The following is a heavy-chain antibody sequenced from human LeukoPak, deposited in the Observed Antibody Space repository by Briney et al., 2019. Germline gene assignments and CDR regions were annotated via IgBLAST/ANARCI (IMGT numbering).Heavy chain of an antibody. V-gene: IGHV3-43D*03. CDR1: GFAFDDYA. CDR2: ITWNGFST. Sequence: SGGSLRLSCEASGFAFDDYAMHWVRQTPEKGLEWLGLITWNGFSTYYAGSVRGRFTISRDNSKNSLYLQMNSLSTDDTALYYCAKDYGYSNDWYLIDYWGQGTLVTVSS. J-gene: IGHJ4*02. CDR3: AKDYGYSNDWYLIDY. D-gene: IGHD6-19*01.